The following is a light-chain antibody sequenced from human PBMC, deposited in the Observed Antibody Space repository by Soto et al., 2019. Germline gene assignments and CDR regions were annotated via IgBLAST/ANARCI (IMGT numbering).Light chain of an antibody. J-gene: IGKJ4*01. CDR3: QQSYSTLLT. CDR2: WAS. V-gene: IGKV4-1*01. Sequence: DIVMTQSPDSLAVSLGERATINCKSNQSVFDSSNNQNYVDWYQQQPGQHPKLLIYWASTRESGVPDRFSGSASGKDFTLPSRSLQVEDVAAYYCQQSYSTLLTFGGGTKVQIK. CDR1: QSVFDSSNNQNY.